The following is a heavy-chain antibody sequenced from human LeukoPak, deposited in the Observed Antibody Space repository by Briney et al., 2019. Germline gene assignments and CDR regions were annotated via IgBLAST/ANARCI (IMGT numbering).Heavy chain of an antibody. D-gene: IGHD6-13*01. CDR2: IWHDGTNE. CDR1: GFTFSTYG. J-gene: IGHJ4*02. Sequence: GESLRISCAASGFTFSTYGMHWVRQAPGKGLEWVVAIWHDGTNEDYADSVKGRFTVSRDNSENTLYLQMSSLRAEDTAVYYCARDGYSSSWTYWGQGTLVTVSS. CDR3: ARDGYSSSWTY. V-gene: IGHV3-33*01.